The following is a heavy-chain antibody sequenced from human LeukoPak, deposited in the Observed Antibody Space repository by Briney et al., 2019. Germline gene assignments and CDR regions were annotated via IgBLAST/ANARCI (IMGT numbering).Heavy chain of an antibody. CDR3: ARDGSGSGWYAGDY. J-gene: IGHJ4*02. CDR2: IKQDGSEK. D-gene: IGHD6-19*01. Sequence: GGSLRLSCAASGFTFSSYWMSWVRQAPGKGLEWVASIKQDGSEKYYVDSVKGRSTISRDNAKNSLYLQMNSLRAEDTAVYYCARDGSGSGWYAGDYWGQGTLVTVSS. CDR1: GFTFSSYW. V-gene: IGHV3-7*03.